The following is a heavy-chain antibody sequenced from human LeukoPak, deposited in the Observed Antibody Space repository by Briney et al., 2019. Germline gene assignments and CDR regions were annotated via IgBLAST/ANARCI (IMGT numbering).Heavy chain of an antibody. CDR1: GFTFSSYS. D-gene: IGHD3-10*01. CDR3: ARGGLRHNWFDP. Sequence: PGGSLRLSCAASGFTFSSYSMNWVRQAPGKGLEWVSSISSSSSYIYYADSVKGRFTISRDNAKSSLYLQMNSLRAEDTAVYYCARGGLRHNWFDPWGQGTLVTVSS. J-gene: IGHJ5*02. V-gene: IGHV3-21*01. CDR2: ISSSSSYI.